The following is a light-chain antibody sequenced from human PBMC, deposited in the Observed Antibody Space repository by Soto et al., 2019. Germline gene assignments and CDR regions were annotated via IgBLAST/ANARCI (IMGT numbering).Light chain of an antibody. CDR2: EAS. V-gene: IGKV3-11*01. CDR3: QQRSNWPLT. Sequence: ETVLTQSPATLSLSPGERATLSCRASQSVSNLLAWYQQKPGQAPRLLIYEASKRVTGIPARFRGSGSGTDFTLTISSLEPEDFAVYYCQQRSNWPLTFGGGTKVEIK. J-gene: IGKJ4*01. CDR1: QSVSNL.